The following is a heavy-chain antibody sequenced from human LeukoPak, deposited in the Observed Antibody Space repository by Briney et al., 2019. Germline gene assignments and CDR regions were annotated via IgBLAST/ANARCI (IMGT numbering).Heavy chain of an antibody. CDR2: INHSGST. J-gene: IGHJ6*03. Sequence: PSETLSLTCAVYGGSFSGYYWSWIRQPPGKGLEWIGEINHSGSTNYNPSLKSRVTISVDTSKNQFSLKLSSVTAADTAVYYCARHTGYYDILTFYYYYYMDVWGKGTTVTISS. V-gene: IGHV4-34*01. CDR3: ARHTGYYDILTFYYYYYMDV. D-gene: IGHD3-9*01. CDR1: GGSFSGYY.